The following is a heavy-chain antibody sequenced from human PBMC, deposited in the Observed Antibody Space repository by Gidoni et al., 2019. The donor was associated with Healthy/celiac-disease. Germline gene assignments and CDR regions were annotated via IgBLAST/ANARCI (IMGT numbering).Heavy chain of an antibody. CDR1: GGSFSGYY. J-gene: IGHJ4*02. D-gene: IGHD3-9*01. CDR3: ARGVSSFRLVTFRNYFDY. Sequence: QVQLQQWGAGLLKPSETLSLTCAVYGGSFSGYYWSWIRQPPGKGLEWIGEINHSGSTNYNPSLKSRVTISVDTSKNQFSLKLSSVTAADTAVYYCARGVSSFRLVTFRNYFDYWGQGTLVTVSS. CDR2: INHSGST. V-gene: IGHV4-34*01.